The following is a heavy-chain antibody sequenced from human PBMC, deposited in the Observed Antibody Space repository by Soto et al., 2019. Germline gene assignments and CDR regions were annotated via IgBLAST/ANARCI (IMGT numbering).Heavy chain of an antibody. D-gene: IGHD3-10*01. CDR3: AKDREVRGVVLTPDVFDY. CDR2: ISGSGGST. V-gene: IGHV3-23*01. Sequence: PGGSLRLSCAASGFTFSSYAMSWVRQAPGKGLEWVSAISGSGGSTYYADSVKGRFTISRDNSKNTLYLQMNSLRAEDTAVYYCAKDREVRGVVLTPDVFDYWGQGTLVTVSS. J-gene: IGHJ4*02. CDR1: GFTFSSYA.